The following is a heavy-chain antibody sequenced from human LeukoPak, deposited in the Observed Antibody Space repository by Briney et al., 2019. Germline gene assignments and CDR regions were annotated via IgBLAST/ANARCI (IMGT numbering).Heavy chain of an antibody. J-gene: IGHJ6*03. D-gene: IGHD1-26*01. CDR3: AKMRGQYYHAYYMDA. Sequence: GGSLRLSCAASGFIFSSYAMSWVRQAPGKGLEWVSYGGSGGSTYYADSVKGRFTVSRDNSKSTLYLQMNSLTAEDTAVYYCAKMRGQYYHAYYMDAWGKGTTVTVSS. V-gene: IGHV3-23*01. CDR2: GGSGGST. CDR1: GFIFSSYA.